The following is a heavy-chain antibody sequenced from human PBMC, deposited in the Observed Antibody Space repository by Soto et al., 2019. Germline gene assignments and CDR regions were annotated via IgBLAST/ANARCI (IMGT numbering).Heavy chain of an antibody. CDR1: GGSINNSNYS. Sequence: SETLSLTCTVSGGSINNSNYSWGWIRQPPGKGLEWIGTMYYSGNTYYNPSLKSRVTISVDTSKNQFSLKLSSVTAADTAVYYCASQHYYDSSGYYVAYWGQGTLVTVSS. D-gene: IGHD3-22*01. V-gene: IGHV4-39*01. J-gene: IGHJ4*02. CDR3: ASQHYYDSSGYYVAY. CDR2: MYYSGNT.